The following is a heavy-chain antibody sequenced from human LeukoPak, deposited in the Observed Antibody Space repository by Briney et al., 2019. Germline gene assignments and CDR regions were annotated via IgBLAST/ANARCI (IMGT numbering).Heavy chain of an antibody. CDR3: ARVRSRYSGSYHAFDI. V-gene: IGHV3-33*01. J-gene: IGHJ3*02. Sequence: PGGSLRLSCAASGFTFSSYGMHWVRQAPGKGLEWVAVIWYDGSNKYYADSVKGRFTISRDNSKNTLYLQMNSLRAEDTAVYYCARVRSRYSGSYHAFDIWGQGTMVTVSS. D-gene: IGHD1-26*01. CDR2: IWYDGSNK. CDR1: GFTFSSYG.